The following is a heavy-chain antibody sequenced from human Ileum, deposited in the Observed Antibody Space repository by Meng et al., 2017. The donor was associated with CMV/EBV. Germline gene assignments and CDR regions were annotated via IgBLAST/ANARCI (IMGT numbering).Heavy chain of an antibody. CDR3: ARGPGGDWFDP. V-gene: IGHV4-30-4*01. J-gene: IGHJ5*02. CDR1: GDFIRGGGFY. Sequence: QVQLQESGPGLVKPSQTLSLTCAVTGDFIRGGGFYWPWLRRRAGKALEWIGYIYFSGSTYYNPSLKSRVTISADTAKNQFSLNLNSVTAADTAVYYCARGPGGDWFDPWGQGTLVTVSS. D-gene: IGHD3-16*01. CDR2: IYFSGST.